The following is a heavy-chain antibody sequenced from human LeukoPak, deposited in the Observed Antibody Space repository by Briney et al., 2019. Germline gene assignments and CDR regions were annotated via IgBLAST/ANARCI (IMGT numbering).Heavy chain of an antibody. CDR2: VTGTGSRT. Sequence: GGSLRLSCAASGFTFSSYAMSWVRQAPGKGLEWVSIVTGTGSRTNYADSVRGRFTISRDNSKNTLYLQMYSLRAEDTATYYCAKGGTADLAYIDYWGQGALVTVSS. V-gene: IGHV3-23*01. J-gene: IGHJ4*02. CDR1: GFTFSSYA. CDR3: AKGGTADLAYIDY. D-gene: IGHD1/OR15-1a*01.